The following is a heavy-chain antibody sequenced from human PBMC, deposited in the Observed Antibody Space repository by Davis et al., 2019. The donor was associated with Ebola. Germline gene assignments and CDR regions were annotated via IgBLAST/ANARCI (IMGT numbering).Heavy chain of an antibody. V-gene: IGHV1-2*02. CDR3: ARDYRTTRITMIESGYYYYGMDV. CDR2: INPNSGGT. D-gene: IGHD3-22*01. J-gene: IGHJ6*02. CDR1: GYTFTGYY. Sequence: ASVTVSCKASGYTFTGYYMHWVRQAPGQGLEWMGWINPNSGGTNYAQKFQGRVTMTRDTSISTAYMELSRLRSDDTAVYYCARDYRTTRITMIESGYYYYGMDVWGQGTTVTVSS.